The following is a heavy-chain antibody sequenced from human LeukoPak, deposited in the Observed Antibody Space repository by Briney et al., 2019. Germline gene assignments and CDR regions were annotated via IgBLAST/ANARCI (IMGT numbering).Heavy chain of an antibody. D-gene: IGHD3-3*01. V-gene: IGHV5-51*01. CDR1: AYSSTSNW. CDR2: IYPGDSGT. J-gene: IGHJ4*02. Sequence: GESLKISCWGSAYSSTSNWIGCVRQMPGEGVEGMGIIYPGDSGTRYSPSFQGQVTISADKSISTAYLQWSSLKASDTAMYYCARGALYTIFGVVTQPGFDYWRQGTLVADPS. CDR3: ARGALYTIFGVVTQPGFDY.